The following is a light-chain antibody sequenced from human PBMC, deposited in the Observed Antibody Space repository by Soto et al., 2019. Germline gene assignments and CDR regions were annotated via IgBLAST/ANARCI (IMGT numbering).Light chain of an antibody. V-gene: IGKV1-39*01. J-gene: IGKJ4*01. CDR2: AAS. Sequence: DIQMTQSPSSLSASVGDRVTITCRASQSISSYLNWYQQKPGKAPKLLIYAASSLQTGVPSRFCGSGSGTDFTLTISSLQPEDFATYYCQQSYSTPFSAFGGGTKVEIK. CDR3: QQSYSTPFSA. CDR1: QSISSY.